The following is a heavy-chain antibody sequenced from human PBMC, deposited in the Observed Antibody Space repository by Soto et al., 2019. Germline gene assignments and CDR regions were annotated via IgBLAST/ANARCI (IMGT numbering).Heavy chain of an antibody. J-gene: IGHJ4*02. CDR1: GGSISSYY. V-gene: IGHV4-59*01. CDR2: IYYSGST. Sequence: SETLSLTCTVSGGSISSYYWSWIRQPPGKGLEWIGYIYYSGSTNYNPSLKSRVTISVDTSKNQFSLKLSSVTAADTAVYYCARVHVDTAMADTYYFDYWGQGTLVTVSS. D-gene: IGHD5-18*01. CDR3: ARVHVDTAMADTYYFDY.